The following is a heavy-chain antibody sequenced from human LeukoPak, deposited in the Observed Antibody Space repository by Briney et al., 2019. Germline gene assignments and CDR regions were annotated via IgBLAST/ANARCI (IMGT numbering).Heavy chain of an antibody. CDR1: GYTFTSYY. J-gene: IGHJ2*01. D-gene: IGHD1-26*01. Sequence: GASVKVSCKASGYTFTSYYMHWVRQAPGQVLEWMGIINPSGGSTNYAQKFQGRVTMTRDTSTSTVYMKISSLRSEDTVVYYCARDPSGRYPMDGYFDLWGRGTLVTVSS. CDR3: ARDPSGRYPMDGYFDL. V-gene: IGHV1-46*01. CDR2: INPSGGST.